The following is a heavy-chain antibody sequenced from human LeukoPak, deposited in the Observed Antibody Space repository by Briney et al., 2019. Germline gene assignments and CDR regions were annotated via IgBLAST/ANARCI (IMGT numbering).Heavy chain of an antibody. J-gene: IGHJ4*02. CDR3: AKHSYYYDSSGSYFDY. V-gene: IGHV3-30*18. D-gene: IGHD3-22*01. CDR1: GFTFSHYW. Sequence: GGSLRLSCAASGFTFSHYWMSWVRQAPGKGLEWVAVISYDGSNKYYADSVKGRFTISRDNSKNTLYLQMNSLRAEDTAVYYCAKHSYYYDSSGSYFDYWGQGTLVTVSS. CDR2: ISYDGSNK.